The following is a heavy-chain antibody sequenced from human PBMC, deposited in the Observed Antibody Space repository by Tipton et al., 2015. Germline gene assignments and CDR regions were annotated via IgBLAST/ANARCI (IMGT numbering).Heavy chain of an antibody. V-gene: IGHV4-59*07. CDR3: ASGHGDYVNGMDV. Sequence: TLSLTCTVSGDSIHKYYLTWIRQPPGRGLEWIGYIYHSASSNYNPSLKSRVTISLDTSKNQVSLKLSSVTAADTAVCYCASGHGDYVNGMDVWGQGTTVTVSS. CDR2: IYHSASS. D-gene: IGHD4-17*01. CDR1: GDSIHKYY. J-gene: IGHJ6*02.